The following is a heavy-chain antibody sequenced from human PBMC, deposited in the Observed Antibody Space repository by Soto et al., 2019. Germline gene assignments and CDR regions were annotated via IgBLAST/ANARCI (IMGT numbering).Heavy chain of an antibody. D-gene: IGHD6-13*01. V-gene: IGHV3-74*01. CDR3: VRLGGSSEIDF. J-gene: IGHJ4*02. CDR1: RFTFSNYC. Sequence: LRLSCEVSRFTFSNYCMHWVRQAPVKGLAWISRIDTGGTGTSYADSVKGRFTISRDNVKNTMYLQMKSLRVEDTAVYYCVRLGGSSEIDFWGQGALVTVSS. CDR2: IDTGGTGT.